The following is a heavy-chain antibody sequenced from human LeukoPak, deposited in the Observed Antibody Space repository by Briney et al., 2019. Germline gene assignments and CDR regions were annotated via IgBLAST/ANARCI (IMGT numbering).Heavy chain of an antibody. CDR1: GYSISSGYY. CDR3: ARDQVAAVGGAAPHVFDH. V-gene: IGHV4-38-2*02. J-gene: IGHJ4*02. CDR2: IYHSGST. D-gene: IGHD6-13*01. Sequence: TSETLSLTCTVSGYSISSGYYWGWIRQPPGKGLEWIGSIYHSGSTYYNPSLRSRVNISVDTSKNHFSLKLSSVTAADTAVYYCARDQVAAVGGAAPHVFDHWGQGTLVTVFS.